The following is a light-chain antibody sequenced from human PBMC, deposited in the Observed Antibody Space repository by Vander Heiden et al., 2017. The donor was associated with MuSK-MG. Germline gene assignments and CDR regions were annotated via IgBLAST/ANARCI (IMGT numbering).Light chain of an antibody. V-gene: IGLV3-21*02. CDR3: QVWDGTTDNNPEVV. J-gene: IGLJ2*01. CDR1: DIGHRG. CDR2: DDR. Sequence: SYVLTQSPSVSVAPGQTATITCGGDDIGHRGVHWYQQKPGHAPVPVVYDDRDRPSGIPERFAGSSCGKTATPTVSRVEAGEEADYDCQVWDGTTDNNPEVVFGGGTRLTVL.